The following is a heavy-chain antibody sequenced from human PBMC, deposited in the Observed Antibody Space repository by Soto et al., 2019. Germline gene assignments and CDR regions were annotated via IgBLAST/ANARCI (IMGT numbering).Heavy chain of an antibody. Sequence: GESLKISCAASGFTFSSYAMSWVRQAPGKGLEWVSAISGSGGSTYYADSVKGRFTISRDNSKNTLYLQMNSLRAEDTAVYYCAKDRGITMIVVVLVYWGQGTLVTVSS. D-gene: IGHD3-22*01. V-gene: IGHV3-23*01. CDR1: GFTFSSYA. J-gene: IGHJ4*02. CDR3: AKDRGITMIVVVLVY. CDR2: ISGSGGST.